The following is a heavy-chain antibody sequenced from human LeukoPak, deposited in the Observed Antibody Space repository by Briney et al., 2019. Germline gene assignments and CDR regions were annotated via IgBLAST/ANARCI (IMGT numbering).Heavy chain of an antibody. Sequence: GGSLRLSCAASGFTFSSYAMSWVRQAPGKGLGWVSAISGSGGSTYYADSVKGRFTISRDNSKNTLYLQMNSLRAEDTAVYYCATYRAYNWNDGRWFDPWGQGTLVTVSS. J-gene: IGHJ5*02. CDR2: ISGSGGST. CDR3: ATYRAYNWNDGRWFDP. V-gene: IGHV3-23*01. CDR1: GFTFSSYA. D-gene: IGHD1-1*01.